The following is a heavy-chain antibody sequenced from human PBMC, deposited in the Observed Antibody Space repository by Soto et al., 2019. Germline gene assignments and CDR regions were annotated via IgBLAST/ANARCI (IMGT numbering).Heavy chain of an antibody. V-gene: IGHV4-61*01. CDR3: ARFEYSSSSFDY. D-gene: IGHD6-6*01. J-gene: IGHJ4*02. CDR1: GGSVSSGSYY. Sequence: PSETLSLTCTVSGGSVSSGSYYWSWIRQPPGKGLEWIGYIYYSGSTNYNPSLKSRVTISVDTSKNQFSLKLSSVAAADTAVYYCARFEYSSSSFDYWGQGTLVTVSS. CDR2: IYYSGST.